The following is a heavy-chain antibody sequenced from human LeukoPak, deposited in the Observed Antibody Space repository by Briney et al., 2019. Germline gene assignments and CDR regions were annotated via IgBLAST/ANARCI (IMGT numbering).Heavy chain of an antibody. CDR1: GASTSSYY. Sequence: SETLSLTCILSGASTSSYYWSWIRPPPGGGLECIAYISYSGSTDYNPSLKSRVTISIDTPNNRFSLRLSSVTAADTAVYYCARSDLYSGSYYGVLYFNYWGQGTPVTVSS. V-gene: IGHV4-59*01. CDR3: ARSDLYSGSYYGVLYFNY. D-gene: IGHD3-22*01. J-gene: IGHJ4*02. CDR2: ISYSGST.